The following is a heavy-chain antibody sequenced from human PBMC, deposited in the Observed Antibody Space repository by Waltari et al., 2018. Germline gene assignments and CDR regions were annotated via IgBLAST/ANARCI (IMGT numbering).Heavy chain of an antibody. CDR2: IHRSGRT. J-gene: IGHJ4*02. V-gene: IGHV4-4*02. CDR1: GDSTSENYW. CDR3: ARDRGRGLYFDS. Sequence: QLQLQQSGPGLVKPSESLSLTCVVSGDSTSENYWWSWVRQSPEKGLEWIGQIHRSGRTYYNPSLESRVSVSMDTSNNKFFLKLSSAIAADTAVYYCARDRGRGLYFDSWGQGTLVTVSP. D-gene: IGHD2-15*01.